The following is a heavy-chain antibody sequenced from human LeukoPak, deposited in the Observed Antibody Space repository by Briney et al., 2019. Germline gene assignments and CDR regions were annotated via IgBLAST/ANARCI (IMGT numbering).Heavy chain of an antibody. V-gene: IGHV3-23*01. J-gene: IGHJ4*02. CDR2: ISGSGGST. Sequence: GGSLRLSCAASGFTFSSYAMSWVRRAPGKGLEWVSAISGSGGSTYYADSVKGRFTISRDNSKNTLYLQMNSLRAEDTAVYYCAKDGRTYYYDSSGYQQRRDDYWGQGTLVTVSS. CDR1: GFTFSSYA. CDR3: AKDGRTYYYDSSGYQQRRDDY. D-gene: IGHD3-22*01.